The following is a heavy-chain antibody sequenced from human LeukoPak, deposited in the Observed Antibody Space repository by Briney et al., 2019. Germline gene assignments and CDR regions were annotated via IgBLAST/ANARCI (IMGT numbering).Heavy chain of an antibody. CDR2: ISNSGGST. D-gene: IGHD6-13*01. CDR3: AKDITAAGGYFFDY. V-gene: IGHV3-23*01. J-gene: IGHJ4*02. Sequence: PGGSLRLSCAASGFTFSSYAMSWVRQAPGKGLEWVSTISNSGGSTYYADSVKGRFTISRDNSKNTLYLQMNSLRAEDTAVYYCAKDITAAGGYFFDYWGQGTLATVSS. CDR1: GFTFSSYA.